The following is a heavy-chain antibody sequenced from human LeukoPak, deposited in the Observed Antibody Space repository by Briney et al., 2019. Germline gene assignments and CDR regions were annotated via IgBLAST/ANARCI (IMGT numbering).Heavy chain of an antibody. CDR1: GGSFSSYY. D-gene: IGHD3-3*01. Sequence: RPSETLSLTCTFYGGSFSSYYWSWVRQPPGKGLEWIGEINHSGSTTYNPSLRSRVTISVDTSKKHFSLKLTSVTAADTAVYYCARDRQNSDFWSGYYNAYYYGMDVWGQGTTVTVSS. V-gene: IGHV4-34*01. J-gene: IGHJ6*02. CDR2: INHSGST. CDR3: ARDRQNSDFWSGYYNAYYYGMDV.